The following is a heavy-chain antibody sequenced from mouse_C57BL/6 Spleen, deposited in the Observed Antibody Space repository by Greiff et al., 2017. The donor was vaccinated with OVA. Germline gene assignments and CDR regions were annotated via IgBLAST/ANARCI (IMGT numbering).Heavy chain of an antibody. D-gene: IGHD2-3*01. Sequence: QVQLQQPGAELVKPGASVKLSCKASGYTFTSYWKQWVKQRPGQGLEWIGEIDPSDSYTNYNQKFKGKATLTVDTSSSTAYMQLSSLTSEDSAVYYCARQVYDGYYVYFDYWGQGTTLTVSS. J-gene: IGHJ2*01. CDR3: ARQVYDGYYVYFDY. CDR1: GYTFTSYW. V-gene: IGHV1-50*01. CDR2: IDPSDSYT.